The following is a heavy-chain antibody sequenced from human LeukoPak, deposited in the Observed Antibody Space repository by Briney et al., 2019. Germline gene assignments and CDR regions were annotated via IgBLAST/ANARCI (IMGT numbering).Heavy chain of an antibody. CDR3: AETGTTDYFDY. V-gene: IGHV1-69*02. CDR1: GYTFSDYY. J-gene: IGHJ4*02. CDR2: IIPILGIA. D-gene: IGHD1-1*01. Sequence: SVKVSCKTFGYTFSDYYIHWVRQAPGQGLEWMGRIIPILGIANYAQKFQGRVTITADKSTSTAYMELSSLRSEDTAVYYCAETGTTDYFDYWGQGTLVTVSS.